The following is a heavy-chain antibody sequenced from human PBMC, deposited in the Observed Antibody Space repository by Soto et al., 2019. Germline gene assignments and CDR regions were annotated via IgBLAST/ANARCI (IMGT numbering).Heavy chain of an antibody. V-gene: IGHV3-30*18. CDR3: AKDGGSYVFDY. CDR1: GFTFSSYG. CDR2: ISYDGSNK. J-gene: IGHJ4*02. D-gene: IGHD1-26*01. Sequence: ESGGGVVQPGRSLRLSCAASGFTFSSYGMHWVRQAPGKGLEWVAVISYDGSNKYYADSVKGRFTISRDNSKNTLYLQMNSLRAEDTAVYYCAKDGGSYVFDYWGQGTLVTVSS.